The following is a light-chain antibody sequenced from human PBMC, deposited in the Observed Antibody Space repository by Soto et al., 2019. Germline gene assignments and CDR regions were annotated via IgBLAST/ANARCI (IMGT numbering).Light chain of an antibody. Sequence: DIQMTQSPSTLSASVGAPVPVTCRASQSVSGWLAWYQQKPGKAPKLLIYEASSLQSGVPSRFSGSGSGTEFTLTISSLQPDDFATYYCQQYNSYSPITFGQGTRLEIK. CDR2: EAS. CDR3: QQYNSYSPIT. V-gene: IGKV1-5*01. CDR1: QSVSGW. J-gene: IGKJ5*01.